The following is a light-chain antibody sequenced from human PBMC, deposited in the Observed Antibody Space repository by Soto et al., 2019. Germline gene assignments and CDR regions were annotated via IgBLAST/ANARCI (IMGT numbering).Light chain of an antibody. CDR2: GAS. CDR1: QSVSSN. Sequence: EIVMTQSPATLSVSPGERATLSCRASQSVSSNLAWYQQKPGQAPRLLIYGASTTATGIPARFSGSGSGTEFTLTLSSRKSEDFAVYYFQHYSNGGETFGPGTKVDIK. CDR3: QHYSNGGET. J-gene: IGKJ3*01. V-gene: IGKV3-15*01.